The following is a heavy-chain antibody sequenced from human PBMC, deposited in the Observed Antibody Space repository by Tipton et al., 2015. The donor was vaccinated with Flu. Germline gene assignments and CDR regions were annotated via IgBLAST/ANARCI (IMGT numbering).Heavy chain of an antibody. Sequence: TLSLTCAVYGGSFSSYYWNWIRQPPGKGLEWIGYIHHSGSTNYNPSLRSRVTISLDTSKNQFSLLLTSVTAADTAVYYCGKLSPGFWGQGILVSVSS. CDR1: GGSFSSYY. CDR2: IHHSGST. V-gene: IGHV4-59*08. CDR3: GKLSPGF. J-gene: IGHJ4*02. D-gene: IGHD2-15*01.